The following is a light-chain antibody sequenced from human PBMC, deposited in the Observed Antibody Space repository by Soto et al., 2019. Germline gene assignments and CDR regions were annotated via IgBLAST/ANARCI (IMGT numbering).Light chain of an antibody. CDR2: GAP. J-gene: IGKJ1*01. Sequence: EVVLTQSPGTLSLSPGERATLSCRASQSVSSNLAWYQQKPGQAPRLLIYGAPTRATGIPARFRGSGSGTEFTLTISSLQSEDFAVYYCQQYNNWPPKTFGQGTKVDIK. CDR1: QSVSSN. V-gene: IGKV3-15*01. CDR3: QQYNNWPPKT.